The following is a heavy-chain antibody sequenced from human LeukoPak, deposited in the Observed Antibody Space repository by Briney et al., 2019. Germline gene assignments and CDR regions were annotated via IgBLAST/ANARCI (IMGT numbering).Heavy chain of an antibody. V-gene: IGHV3-30*03. Sequence: PGGSLRLSCAASRFTFSSYWMHWVRQAPGKGLEWVAVISYDGSNKYYADSVKGRFTISRDNSKNTLYLQMNSLRAEDTAVYYCARDIVGATTNAFDIWGQGTMVTVSS. J-gene: IGHJ3*02. D-gene: IGHD1-26*01. CDR2: ISYDGSNK. CDR3: ARDIVGATTNAFDI. CDR1: RFTFSSYW.